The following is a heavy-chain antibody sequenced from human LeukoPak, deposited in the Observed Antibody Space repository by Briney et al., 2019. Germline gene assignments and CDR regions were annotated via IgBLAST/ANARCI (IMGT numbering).Heavy chain of an antibody. CDR2: ISAYNGNA. V-gene: IGHV1-18*01. J-gene: IGHJ4*02. Sequence: VASVKVSCKASGYTFTTYGISWVRQAPGQGLEWMGWISAYNGNANYAQKLQGRVTMTTDTSTSTAYMELRSLTSDDTAVYYCARDGDSSGYRASVFSDYWGKGALVTVSS. CDR3: ARDGDSSGYRASVFSDY. CDR1: GYTFTTYG. D-gene: IGHD3-22*01.